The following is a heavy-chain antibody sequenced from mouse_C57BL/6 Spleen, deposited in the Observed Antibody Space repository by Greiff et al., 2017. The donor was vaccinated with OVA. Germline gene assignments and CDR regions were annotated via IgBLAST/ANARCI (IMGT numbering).Heavy chain of an antibody. Sequence: EVNLVESGGDLVKPGGSLKLSCAASGFTFSSYGMSWVRQTPDKRLEWVATISSGGSYTYYPDSVKGRFTISRDNAKNTLYLQMSSLKSEDTAMYYCARLADWDYFDYWGQGTTLTVSS. CDR2: ISSGGSYT. J-gene: IGHJ2*01. CDR1: GFTFSSYG. CDR3: ARLADWDYFDY. D-gene: IGHD4-1*01. V-gene: IGHV5-6*01.